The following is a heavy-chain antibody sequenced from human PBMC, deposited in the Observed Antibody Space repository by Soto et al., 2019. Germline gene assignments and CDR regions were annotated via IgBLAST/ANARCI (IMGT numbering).Heavy chain of an antibody. V-gene: IGHV5-51*01. J-gene: IGHJ4*02. D-gene: IGHD5-12*01. CDR2: LYPGDSDT. CDR1: GYSFSSHW. CDR3: ARQSRDGYNLVYYFDY. Sequence: RGESLKISCKGSGYSFSSHWIGWVRQMPGKGLEWMGILYPGDSDTRYSPSFQGQVTISVDKSISTAYLQWGSPKASDTAMYYCARQSRDGYNLVYYFDYWGQGTLVTVSS.